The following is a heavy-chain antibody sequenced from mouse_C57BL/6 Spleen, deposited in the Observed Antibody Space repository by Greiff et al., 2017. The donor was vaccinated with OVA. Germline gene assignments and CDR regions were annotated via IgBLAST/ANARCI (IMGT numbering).Heavy chain of an antibody. V-gene: IGHV3-6*01. CDR3: ARGSYGYLDY. D-gene: IGHD2-2*01. Sequence: EVQLQESGPGLVKPSQSLSLTCYVTGYSITSGYYWDWIRQFPGNKLEWMGYISYDGSNNYNPSLKNRNTITRDTSKNQFFLKLNSVTTEDTATYYCARGSYGYLDYWGQGTTLTVSS. CDR2: ISYDGSN. CDR1: GYSITSGYY. J-gene: IGHJ2*01.